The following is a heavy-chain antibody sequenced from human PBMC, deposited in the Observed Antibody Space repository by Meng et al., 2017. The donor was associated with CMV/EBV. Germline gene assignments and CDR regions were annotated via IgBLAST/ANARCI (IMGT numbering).Heavy chain of an antibody. CDR3: ARVTSRVAGAFDY. CDR2: IYYSGST. J-gene: IGHJ4*02. D-gene: IGHD1-14*01. CDR1: GGSIRSGDYY. Sequence: ESGPGLVKTSQTLSLTCTVSGGSIRSGDYYWSWIRHPPGKGLEWIGYIYYSGSTYYNPSLKSRVTISVDTSKNQFSLKLSSVTAADTAVYYCARVTSRVAGAFDYWGQGTLVTVSS. V-gene: IGHV4-30-4*08.